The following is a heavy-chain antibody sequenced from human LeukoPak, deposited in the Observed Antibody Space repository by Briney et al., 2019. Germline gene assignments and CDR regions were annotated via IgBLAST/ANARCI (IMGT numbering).Heavy chain of an antibody. CDR1: GFTFSSYG. V-gene: IGHV3-30*03. J-gene: IGHJ6*02. Sequence: PGGSLRLSCAASGFTFSSYGMHWVRQAPGKGLEWVAVISYDGSNKYYADSVKGRFTISRDNSKNTLYLQMSSLRAEDTAVYYCARDQDIVVVPAAHSGMDVWGQGTTVTVSS. D-gene: IGHD2-2*01. CDR2: ISYDGSNK. CDR3: ARDQDIVVVPAAHSGMDV.